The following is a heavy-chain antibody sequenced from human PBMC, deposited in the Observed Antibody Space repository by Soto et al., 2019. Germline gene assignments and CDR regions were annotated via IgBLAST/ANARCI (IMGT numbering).Heavy chain of an antibody. D-gene: IGHD3-16*01. V-gene: IGHV3-23*01. Sequence: PGGSLRLSCAASGFTFSSHAMNWVRQAPGKGLEWVSAISASGGTTYYADSVKGRFTISRDNSKNTLYLEMNSLRLEDTAVYYCAKEKDDYVWGSSPYYFDFWGQGTLVTVSS. CDR2: ISASGGTT. J-gene: IGHJ4*02. CDR3: AKEKDDYVWGSSPYYFDF. CDR1: GFTFSSHA.